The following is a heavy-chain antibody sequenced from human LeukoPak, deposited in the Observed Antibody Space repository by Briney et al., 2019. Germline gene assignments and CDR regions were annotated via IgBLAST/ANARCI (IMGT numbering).Heavy chain of an antibody. D-gene: IGHD2-8*01. Sequence: GGSLRLSCAASGFTFSSYSMNWVRQAPGKGLEWVSSISSSSSYIYYADSVKGRFTISRDNAKNSLYLQTNSLRAEDTAVYYCARDRPLCTNGVCYTRAYDYWGQGTLVTVSS. V-gene: IGHV3-21*01. CDR3: ARDRPLCTNGVCYTRAYDY. CDR2: ISSSSSYI. J-gene: IGHJ4*02. CDR1: GFTFSSYS.